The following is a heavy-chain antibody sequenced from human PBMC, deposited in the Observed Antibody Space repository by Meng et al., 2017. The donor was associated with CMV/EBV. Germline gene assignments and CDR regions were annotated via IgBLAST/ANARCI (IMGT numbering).Heavy chain of an antibody. CDR1: GFTFSRYT. J-gene: IGHJ5*02. CDR3: AGHTVAGRGGWFDP. CDR2: ISGGGTHI. Sequence: GGSLRLSCAASGFTFSRYTMNWVRQPPGKGLEWISSISGGGTHINYADSMKGRFTISRDNANNSLDLQMNSLRAEDTAVYYCAGHTVAGRGGWFDPWGQGTLVTVSS. D-gene: IGHD6-19*01. V-gene: IGHV3-21*01.